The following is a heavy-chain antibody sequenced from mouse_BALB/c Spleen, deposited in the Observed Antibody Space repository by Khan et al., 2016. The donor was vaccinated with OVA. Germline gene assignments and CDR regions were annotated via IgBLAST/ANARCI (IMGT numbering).Heavy chain of an antibody. Sequence: QIQLVQSGAELARPGASVKLSCKASGYTFTDYYINWMKQRTGQGLEWIGEIYPGSGNIYYNEKFKGKATLTADKSSSTVYMQLSSLTSEDSAVYFCAREWAAWFPYWGQGTLVTVSA. CDR1: GYTFTDYY. CDR2: IYPGSGNI. J-gene: IGHJ3*01. CDR3: AREWAAWFPY. V-gene: IGHV1-77*01.